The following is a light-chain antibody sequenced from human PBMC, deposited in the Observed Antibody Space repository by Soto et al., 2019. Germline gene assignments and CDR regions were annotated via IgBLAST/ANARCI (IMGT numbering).Light chain of an antibody. J-gene: IGLJ3*02. CDR3: QTWGTGIQV. CDR2: INSDGSH. Sequence: QLVLTQSPSASASLGASVRPTCTLSSGHSNYAIAWHRQQPEKGPQYLMRINSDGSHSKGDGIPDRFSGSRSGAERYLTISSLQSEDEADYYCQTWGTGIQVFGGGTKLTVL. V-gene: IGLV4-69*01. CDR1: SGHSNYA.